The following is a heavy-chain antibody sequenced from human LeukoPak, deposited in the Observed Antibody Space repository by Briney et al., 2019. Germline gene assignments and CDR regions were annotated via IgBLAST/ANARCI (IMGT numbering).Heavy chain of an antibody. J-gene: IGHJ4*02. Sequence: GGSLRLSCAASGFTLSSFWIHWVRRAPGRGLVWVSRISGDGSNTYYADSVKGRFTISRDNAKNTLYLQMNSLRAEDTAVYYCPRLAPGTGNWGQGTLVTVSS. D-gene: IGHD1-1*01. CDR2: ISGDGSNT. V-gene: IGHV3-74*01. CDR3: PRLAPGTGN. CDR1: GFTLSSFW.